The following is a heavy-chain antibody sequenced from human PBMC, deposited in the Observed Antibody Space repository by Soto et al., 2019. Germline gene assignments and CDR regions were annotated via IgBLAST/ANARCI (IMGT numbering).Heavy chain of an antibody. CDR1: GYTFSSHG. CDR3: TKSHPKWIYGMDV. J-gene: IGHJ6*02. D-gene: IGHD5-12*01. CDR2: ISGYNGNT. Sequence: QVQLVQSGAEVKKPGASVKVSCKASGYTFSSHGISWVRQAPGQGLEWMGWISGYNGNTNYAQKLQARVTMTTDTSTSTAYMELRSLRSDDTAVYYCTKSHPKWIYGMDVWGQGTTVTVSS. V-gene: IGHV1-18*04.